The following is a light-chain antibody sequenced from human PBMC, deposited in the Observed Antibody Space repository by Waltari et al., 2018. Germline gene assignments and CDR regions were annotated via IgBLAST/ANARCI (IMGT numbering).Light chain of an antibody. CDR3: LQRSNWPQVT. V-gene: IGKV3-15*01. Sequence: EIVMTQSPATLSLSPGERATLSCRASQSISSSLAWYQQIPGQAPRLLIHGASSRATGIPDRFSGSGSGTDFTLTINNLEPEDVAVYYCLQRSNWPQVTFGGGTKVDIK. CDR1: QSISSS. CDR2: GAS. J-gene: IGKJ4*01.